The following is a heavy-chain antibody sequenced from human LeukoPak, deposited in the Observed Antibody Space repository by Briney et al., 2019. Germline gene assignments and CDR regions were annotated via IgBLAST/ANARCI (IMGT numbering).Heavy chain of an antibody. J-gene: IGHJ4*02. CDR1: GFTFSNYL. CDR2: VNSDGSFT. D-gene: IGHD6-19*01. CDR3: ARGFSSGWYLFGDF. V-gene: IGHV3-74*03. Sequence: GGSLRLSCAASGFTFSNYLMHWVRQAPGKGLVWVSRVNSDGSFTTYADSVKGRFTISRDNAKNTLNLQMNSLRAEDTAVYYCARGFSSGWYLFGDFWGQGALVTVSS.